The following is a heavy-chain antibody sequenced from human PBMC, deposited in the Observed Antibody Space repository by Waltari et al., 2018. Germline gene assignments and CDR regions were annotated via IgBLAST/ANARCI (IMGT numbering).Heavy chain of an antibody. V-gene: IGHV1-3*01. CDR1: GYTFTSYA. J-gene: IGHJ4*02. CDR2: INAGNGNT. CDR3: AKSYDSSGYYYAPDY. D-gene: IGHD3-22*01. Sequence: QVQLVQSGAEVKKPGASVKVSCKASGYTFTSYAMHWVRQPPGQRLEWMGWINAGNGNTKYSQKFQGRVTITRDTSASTAYMELSSLRSEDTAVYYCAKSYDSSGYYYAPDYWGQGTLVTVSS.